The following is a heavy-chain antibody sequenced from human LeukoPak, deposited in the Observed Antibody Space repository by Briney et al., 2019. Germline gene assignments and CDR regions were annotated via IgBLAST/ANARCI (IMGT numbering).Heavy chain of an antibody. D-gene: IGHD6-19*01. J-gene: IGHJ4*02. Sequence: PSETLSLTCTVSGGSISTSSYFWGWIRQPPGKGLEWIGSLYHSGSTNYNPSLNSRVTILVDTSKNQFSLKLTSVTAADTAIYYCAGGAQWLAHDYWGQGTLVTVSS. CDR1: GGSISTSSYF. CDR2: LYHSGST. V-gene: IGHV4-61*05. CDR3: AGGAQWLAHDY.